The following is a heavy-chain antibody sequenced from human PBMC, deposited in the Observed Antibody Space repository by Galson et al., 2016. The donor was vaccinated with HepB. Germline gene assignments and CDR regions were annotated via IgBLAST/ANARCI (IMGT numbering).Heavy chain of an antibody. V-gene: IGHV3-30-3*01. CDR2: ISYDGSNT. Sequence: SLRLSCAASGFNFADAWMNWVRQAPGKGLEWVAAISYDGSNTFYADSVKGRFTIYRDNSQNTLSLQMNSLRGEDTAVYYCARDLHDYVWGTSRLIFYGVDVWGQGTTVIVSS. J-gene: IGHJ6*02. CDR3: ARDLHDYVWGTSRLIFYGVDV. D-gene: IGHD3-16*02. CDR1: GFNFADAW.